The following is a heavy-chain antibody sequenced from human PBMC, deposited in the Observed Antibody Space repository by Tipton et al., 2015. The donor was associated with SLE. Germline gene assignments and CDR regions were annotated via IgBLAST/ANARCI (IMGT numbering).Heavy chain of an antibody. CDR1: GYSTSSGYY. J-gene: IGHJ4*02. CDR2: IYTSGST. Sequence: TLSLTCAVSGYSTSSGYYWSWIRQPAGKGLEWIGRIYTSGSTNYNPSLKSRVTMSVDTSKNQFSLKLSSVTAADTAVYYCARDHPVAGPFDYWGQGTLVTVSS. CDR3: ARDHPVAGPFDY. V-gene: IGHV4-4*07. D-gene: IGHD6-19*01.